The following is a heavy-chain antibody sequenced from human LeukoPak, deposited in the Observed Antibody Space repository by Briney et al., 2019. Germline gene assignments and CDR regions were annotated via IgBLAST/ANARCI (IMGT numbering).Heavy chain of an antibody. CDR2: IYYSGST. V-gene: IGHV4-59*08. Sequence: PSETLSLTCTVSGGSISSYYWSWIRQPPGKGLEWIGYIYYSGSTNYNPSLKSRVTISVDTSKNQFSLKLSSVTAADTAVYYCARQRDYYDTSGYDYFGFWGQGTLVTVSS. CDR3: ARQRDYYDTSGYDYFGF. CDR1: GGSISSYY. J-gene: IGHJ4*02. D-gene: IGHD3-22*01.